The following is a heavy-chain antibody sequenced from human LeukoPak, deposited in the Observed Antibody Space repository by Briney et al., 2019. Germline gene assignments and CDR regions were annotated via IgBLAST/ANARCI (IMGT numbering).Heavy chain of an antibody. Sequence: GGSLRLSCAASGFTFSSYSMNWVRQAPGKGLGWVSYISRGSTTIYYTDSVKGRFTISRDNAKNSLYLQMNSLRAEDTAVYYCASPRADSSGTDYGMDVWGQGTTVTVSS. CDR3: ASPRADSSGTDYGMDV. V-gene: IGHV3-48*01. CDR2: ISRGSTTI. D-gene: IGHD6-19*01. J-gene: IGHJ6*02. CDR1: GFTFSSYS.